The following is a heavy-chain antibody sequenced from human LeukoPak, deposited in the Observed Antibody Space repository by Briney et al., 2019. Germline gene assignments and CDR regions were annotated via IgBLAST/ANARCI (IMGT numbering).Heavy chain of an antibody. D-gene: IGHD1-26*01. CDR1: GYTFSNFG. Sequence: AASVKVSFKTSGYTFSNFGISWVRQAPGQGLEWMGWISGNNDNPNYGQKFQGRFTMTTDSSTSTAYMELRNLRSDDTAVYYCARDGTSTGDYWGQGTLVTVSS. V-gene: IGHV1-18*01. J-gene: IGHJ4*02. CDR3: ARDGTSTGDY. CDR2: ISGNNDNP.